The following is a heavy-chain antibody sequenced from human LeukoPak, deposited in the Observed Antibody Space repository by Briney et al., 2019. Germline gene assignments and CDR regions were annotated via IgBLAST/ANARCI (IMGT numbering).Heavy chain of an antibody. D-gene: IGHD2-2*01. CDR3: ARVGYCSTTSCYWRAFDY. Sequence: GGSLRLYCAASGFTFSSYWMSWVRQAPGKGLEWVANINQDGSEQYYVDSVKGRFTISRDNTKNSLYLQMNSLRAEDTAVYYCARVGYCSTTSCYWRAFDYWGQGTLVTVSS. CDR1: GFTFSSYW. CDR2: INQDGSEQ. J-gene: IGHJ4*02. V-gene: IGHV3-7*01.